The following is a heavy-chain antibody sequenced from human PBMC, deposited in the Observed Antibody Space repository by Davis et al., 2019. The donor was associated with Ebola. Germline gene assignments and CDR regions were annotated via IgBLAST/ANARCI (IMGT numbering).Heavy chain of an antibody. V-gene: IGHV5-51*01. Sequence: GESLKISCKGSGYSFTSYWIGWVRQMPGKGLEWMGIIYPDDSDTTYSPSFQGQVTISADKSISTAYLQWSSLKASDTAIYYCARATAVGGKYFFDYWGQGTLVTVSS. CDR2: IYPDDSDT. J-gene: IGHJ4*02. CDR1: GYSFTSYW. D-gene: IGHD6-19*01. CDR3: ARATAVGGKYFFDY.